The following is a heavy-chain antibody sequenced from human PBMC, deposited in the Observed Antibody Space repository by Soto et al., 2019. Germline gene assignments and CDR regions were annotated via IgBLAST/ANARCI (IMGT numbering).Heavy chain of an antibody. Sequence: EVQLVESGGGLVQPGGSLRLSCAASGFTFSSYWMSWVRQTPGKGLEWVANIKQDGSEKWYVDSVKGRFTISRDNAKKSLYLQMNSLRVEDTAVYYCARGDYPDSSGPFSDAFDIWGQGTMVTVSS. CDR3: ARGDYPDSSGPFSDAFDI. CDR2: IKQDGSEK. V-gene: IGHV3-7*04. D-gene: IGHD3-22*01. J-gene: IGHJ3*02. CDR1: GFTFSSYW.